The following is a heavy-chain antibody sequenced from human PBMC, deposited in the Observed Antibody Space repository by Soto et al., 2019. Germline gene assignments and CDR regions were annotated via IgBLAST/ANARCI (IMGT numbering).Heavy chain of an antibody. Sequence: GGSMRLSCAASGFTFSSYAMSWVRQAPGKGLEWVSAISGSGGSTYYADSVKGRFTISRDNSKNTLYLQMNSLRAEDTAVYYCAKSMSCSSTSCYKWFDPWGQGTLVTVSS. V-gene: IGHV3-23*01. J-gene: IGHJ5*02. D-gene: IGHD2-2*02. CDR3: AKSMSCSSTSCYKWFDP. CDR2: ISGSGGST. CDR1: GFTFSSYA.